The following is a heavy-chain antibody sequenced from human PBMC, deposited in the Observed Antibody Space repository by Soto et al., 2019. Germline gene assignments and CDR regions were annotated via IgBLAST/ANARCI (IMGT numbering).Heavy chain of an antibody. V-gene: IGHV1-69*02. CDR2: IIPILGIA. J-gene: IGHJ6*03. Sequence: QVQLVQSGAEVKKPGSSVKVSCKASGGTFSSYTISWVRQAPGQGLEWMGRIIPILGIANYAQKFQGRVTITADKSTHTAYMELSSLRSEDTAVYYCARAGETTGTTVYYYYYMDVWGKGTTVTVSS. CDR3: ARAGETTGTTVYYYYYMDV. CDR1: GGTFSSYT. D-gene: IGHD1-1*01.